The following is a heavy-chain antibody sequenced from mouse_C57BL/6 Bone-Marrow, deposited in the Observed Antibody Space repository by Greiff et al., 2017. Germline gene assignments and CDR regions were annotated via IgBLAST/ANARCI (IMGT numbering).Heavy chain of an antibody. V-gene: IGHV1-69*01. CDR2: IDPSDSYT. J-gene: IGHJ4*01. CDR1: GYTFTSYW. CDR3: AREKLYDYENAMDY. D-gene: IGHD2-4*01. Sequence: QVQLQQPGAELVMPGASVKLSCKASGYTFTSYWMHWVKQRPGQGLEWIGEIDPSDSYTNYNQKFKGKSTLTVDKSSSTAYMQRSSLTSEDSAVXYCAREKLYDYENAMDYWGQGTSVTVSS.